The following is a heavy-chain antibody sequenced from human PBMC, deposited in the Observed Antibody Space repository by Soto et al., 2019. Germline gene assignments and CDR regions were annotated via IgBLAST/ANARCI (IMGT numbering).Heavy chain of an antibody. CDR1: GFTVTDAW. Sequence: EVQLVESGGGLVKPGGSLRLACAVSGFTVTDAWMSWVRQPPGKGLEWVGRFKSKSDGGTIDYAAPVKGRFIISKDGSKNTLYLQMSSLKTEDTAVYYCTTDPGGGVTPRDVIDYWGQGTLVTVSS. J-gene: IGHJ4*02. CDR2: FKSKSDGGTI. CDR3: TTDPGGGVTPRDVIDY. D-gene: IGHD2-8*01. V-gene: IGHV3-15*01.